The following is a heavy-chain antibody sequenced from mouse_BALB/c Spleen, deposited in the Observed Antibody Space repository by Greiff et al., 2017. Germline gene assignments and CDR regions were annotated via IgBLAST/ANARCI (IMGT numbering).Heavy chain of an antibody. V-gene: IGHV4-1*02. J-gene: IGHJ3*01. Sequence: EVQLVESGGGLVQPGGSLKLSCAASGFDFSRYWMSWVRQAPGKGLEWIGEINPDSSTINYTPSLKDKFIISRDNAKNTLYLQMSKVRSEDTALYYCARGDHYYAWFAYWGQGTLVTVSA. CDR2: INPDSSTI. D-gene: IGHD1-2*01. CDR1: GFDFSRYW. CDR3: ARGDHYYAWFAY.